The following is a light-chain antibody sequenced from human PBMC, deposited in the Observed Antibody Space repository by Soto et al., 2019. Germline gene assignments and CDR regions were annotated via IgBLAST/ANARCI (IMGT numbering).Light chain of an antibody. CDR1: NSDVGGYNY. V-gene: IGLV2-14*01. Sequence: QSALTQPASVSGSLGQSITISCTGTNSDVGGYNYVSWYQQHPGIAPKLIINEVRNRPSGISNRFSGSKSGNMASLTISGLQAEDEADYYCSSYTSGSTLVFGGGTKLTVL. J-gene: IGLJ3*02. CDR3: SSYTSGSTLV. CDR2: EVR.